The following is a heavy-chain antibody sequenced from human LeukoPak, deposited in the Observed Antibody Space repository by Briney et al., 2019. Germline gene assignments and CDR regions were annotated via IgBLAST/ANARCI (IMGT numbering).Heavy chain of an antibody. CDR3: ATDPVGYCSSDTCYSVDY. V-gene: IGHV1-46*01. J-gene: IGHJ4*02. CDR1: GYIFTSSY. Sequence: ASVKVSCKASGYIFTSSYIHWVRQAPGQGLEWMGMINPSGGSTGYAQKFQGRVTMTRDMSTSTVYMELSSLTSEDTAMYFCATDPVGYCSSDTCYSVDYWGQGTLVTVSS. D-gene: IGHD2-15*01. CDR2: INPSGGST.